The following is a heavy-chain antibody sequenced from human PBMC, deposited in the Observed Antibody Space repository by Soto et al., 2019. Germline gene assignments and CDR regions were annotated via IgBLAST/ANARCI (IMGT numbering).Heavy chain of an antibody. V-gene: IGHV4-59*08. CDR2: IYYSGSP. D-gene: IGHD1-26*01. J-gene: IGHJ4*02. CDR3: ARRYGGNLDY. Sequence: LGSLYLTWTVSGGAISSYCCAWIRQPPGKVLEWTGYIYYSGSPNYNPSLKSRVTISVDTSKNQFSLKLSSVTAADPAVYYCARRYGGNLDYWGQGTLVTVS. CDR1: GGAISSYC.